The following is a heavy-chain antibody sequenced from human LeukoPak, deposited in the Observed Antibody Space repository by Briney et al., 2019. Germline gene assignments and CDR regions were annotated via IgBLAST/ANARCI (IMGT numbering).Heavy chain of an antibody. CDR2: INRSGSI. Sequence: SETLSLTCAVYGGSLSGYYWNWIRQPPGKGLGWIGEINRSGSINYSPSLKSRVTISLDTSNSQFSLKLSSVTAADTAVYYCARVRITMVRGVNNWFDPWGQGTLVTVSS. CDR1: GGSLSGYY. D-gene: IGHD3-10*01. J-gene: IGHJ5*02. CDR3: ARVRITMVRGVNNWFDP. V-gene: IGHV4-34*01.